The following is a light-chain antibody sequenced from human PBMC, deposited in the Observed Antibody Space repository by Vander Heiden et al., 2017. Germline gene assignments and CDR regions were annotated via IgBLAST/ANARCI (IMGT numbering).Light chain of an antibody. CDR2: GAS. CDR3: QEYSTSPGT. J-gene: IGKJ1*01. CDR1: RNINNTF. Sequence: ETGLTQSQGPLSLAQGERATLSCRANRNINNTFLAWYQQRRGQAPRLLIYGASSRATGVPERFSGSGSGTDFTVTISRLEPEDFAVYYCQEYSTSPGTFGPGTKVEIK. V-gene: IGKV3-20*01.